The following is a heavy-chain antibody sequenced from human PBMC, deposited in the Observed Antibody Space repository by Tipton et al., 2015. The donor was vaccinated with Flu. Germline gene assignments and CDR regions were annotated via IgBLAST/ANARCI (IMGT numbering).Heavy chain of an antibody. CDR2: IYYGGYS. J-gene: IGHJ6*02. CDR3: ARDDGDYGSESYHYYYGMDV. D-gene: IGHD3-10*01. V-gene: IGHV4-59*12. CDR1: GGSITSYY. Sequence: TLSLTCTVTGGSITSYYWSWIRQPPGKGLEWIGYIYYGGYSSYNPSLESRVTISLETSKNQFSLKLSSVTAADTAVYYCARDDGDYGSESYHYYYGMDVWGQGTTVTVSS.